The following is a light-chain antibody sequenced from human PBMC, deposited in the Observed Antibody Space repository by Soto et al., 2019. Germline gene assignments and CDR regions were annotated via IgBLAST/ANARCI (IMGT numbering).Light chain of an antibody. CDR1: QGVGSY. CDR3: QQRTNWPGT. CDR2: DAS. Sequence: ETVFTQSPSTLSLSPGERATLSCRASQGVGSYLAWYQQKPGQAPRLLIYDASNRATGIPARFSGSGSGTDFTLTISSLEPEDFAVYYCQQRTNWPGTFGQGTKVDIK. J-gene: IGKJ1*01. V-gene: IGKV3-11*01.